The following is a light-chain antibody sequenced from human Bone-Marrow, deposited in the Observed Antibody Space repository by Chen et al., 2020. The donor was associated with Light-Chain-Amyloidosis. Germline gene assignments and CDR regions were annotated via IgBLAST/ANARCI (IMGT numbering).Light chain of an antibody. V-gene: IGLV2-14*01. Sequence: QPALTQPASVSGSPGHSITISCPGTSSDVGGDNHVSWYQQHPDKAPKLMIYEVTNRPSWVPDRFSGSKSDNTASLTISGLQTEDEADYFCSSYTITNTLVFGSGTRVTVL. CDR2: EVT. J-gene: IGLJ1*01. CDR3: SSYTITNTLV. CDR1: SSDVGGDNH.